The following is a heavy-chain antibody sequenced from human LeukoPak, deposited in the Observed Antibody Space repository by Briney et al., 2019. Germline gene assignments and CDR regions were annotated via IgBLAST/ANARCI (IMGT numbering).Heavy chain of an antibody. CDR2: ITSSGST. V-gene: IGHV3-23*01. D-gene: IGHD4-17*01. J-gene: IGHJ4*02. CDR1: GFTFNNYA. CDR3: AKDLYGDYDFDC. Sequence: GGSLRLSCAASGFTFNNYAMNWVRQAPGKGLEWVSVITSSGSTYYADSVKGRFTISRDNSKNTLYLQMNSLRAEDTATYYCAKDLYGDYDFDCWGRGTLVTVSS.